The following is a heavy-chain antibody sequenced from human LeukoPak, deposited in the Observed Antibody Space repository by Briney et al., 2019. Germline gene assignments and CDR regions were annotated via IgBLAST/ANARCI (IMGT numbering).Heavy chain of an antibody. J-gene: IGHJ4*02. CDR2: ISYSGST. Sequence: SETLSLTCTVSGGSISSSNYYWSWIRQPPGKGLEWVGCISYSGSTSYNPSLKSRVTISVDTSKNQFSLKLSSVTAADTAVYYCARAEMLYYFDYWGQGTLVTVSS. D-gene: IGHD5-24*01. CDR3: ARAEMLYYFDY. V-gene: IGHV4-61*01. CDR1: GGSISSSNYY.